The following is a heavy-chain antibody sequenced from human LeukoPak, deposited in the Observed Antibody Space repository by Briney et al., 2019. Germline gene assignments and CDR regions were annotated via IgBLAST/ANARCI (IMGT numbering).Heavy chain of an antibody. J-gene: IGHJ4*02. D-gene: IGHD6-13*01. Sequence: ASVKVSCKASGGTFSSYAISWVRQATGQGLEWMGWMNPNSGNTGYAQKFQGRVTMTRNTSISTAYMELSSLRSEDTAVYYCARDLVTAAGTASFDNWGQGTLVTVSS. CDR3: ARDLVTAAGTASFDN. CDR2: MNPNSGNT. V-gene: IGHV1-8*02. CDR1: GGTFSSYA.